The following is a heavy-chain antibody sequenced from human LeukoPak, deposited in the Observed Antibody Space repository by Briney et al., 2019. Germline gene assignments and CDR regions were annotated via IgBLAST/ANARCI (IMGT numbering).Heavy chain of an antibody. J-gene: IGHJ3*02. V-gene: IGHV3-43*01. CDR2: ISWDDNTE. Sequence: GGSLRLSCAASGFTFDDYSMHWVRQVPGKGLEWVSIISWDDNTEYYADSVKGRFTISRDNSKTSLYLQMYSLRTEDTALYYCGKGPRRCTGCDGFDILGQGTMVTVSS. D-gene: IGHD1-14*01. CDR1: GFTFDDYS. CDR3: GKGPRRCTGCDGFDI.